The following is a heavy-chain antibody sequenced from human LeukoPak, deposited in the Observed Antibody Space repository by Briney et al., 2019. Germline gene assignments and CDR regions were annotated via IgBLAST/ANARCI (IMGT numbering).Heavy chain of an antibody. CDR2: IIPIFGTA. D-gene: IGHD6-13*01. CDR1: GGTFSSYA. J-gene: IGHJ4*02. CDR3: ARGPDSSSWYAYFDC. V-gene: IGHV1-69*13. Sequence: SVKVSCKASGGTFSSYAISWVRQAPGQGLEWMGGIIPIFGTANYAQKFQGRVTITADESTSTAYMELSSLRSEDTAVYYCARGPDSSSWYAYFDCWGQGTLVTVSS.